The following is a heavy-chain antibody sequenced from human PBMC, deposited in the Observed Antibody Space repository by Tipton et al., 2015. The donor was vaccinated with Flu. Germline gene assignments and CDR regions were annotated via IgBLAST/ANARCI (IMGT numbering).Heavy chain of an antibody. D-gene: IGHD5-24*01. Sequence: VQLVQSGGGLIQPGGSLRLSCAASGFTVSSNYMSWVRQAPGKGLEWVSVIYSGGSTYYADSVKGRFTISRDNSKNTLYLQMNSLRAEDTAVYYCARWDGYNSGFFDYWGQGTLVTVSS. V-gene: IGHV3-53*01. J-gene: IGHJ4*02. CDR1: GFTVSSNY. CDR3: ARWDGYNSGFFDY. CDR2: IYSGGST.